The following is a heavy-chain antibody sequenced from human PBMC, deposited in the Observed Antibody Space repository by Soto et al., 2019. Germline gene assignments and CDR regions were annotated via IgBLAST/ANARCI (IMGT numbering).Heavy chain of an antibody. D-gene: IGHD6-13*01. Sequence: LRLSCAASGFTFSSYAMSWVRQAPGKGLEWVSAISGSGGSTYYADSVKGRFTISRDNSKNTLYLQMNSLRAEDTAVYYCAKLQHYSSWSRNVYYWGQGTLVTVSS. V-gene: IGHV3-23*01. CDR1: GFTFSSYA. CDR3: AKLQHYSSWSRNVYY. CDR2: ISGSGGST. J-gene: IGHJ4*02.